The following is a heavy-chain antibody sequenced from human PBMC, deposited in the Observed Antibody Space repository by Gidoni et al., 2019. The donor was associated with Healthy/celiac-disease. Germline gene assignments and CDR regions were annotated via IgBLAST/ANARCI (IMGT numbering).Heavy chain of an antibody. CDR1: GFTFSSYA. J-gene: IGHJ6*02. D-gene: IGHD3-10*01. CDR2: ISGSGGST. V-gene: IGHV3-23*01. CDR3: AKSSGSYPYYYYGMDV. Sequence: EVQLLESGGGLVQPGGSLRLSCAASGFTFSSYAMSWVRQAPGKGLEWVSAISGSGGSTYYADSVKGRFTISRDNSKNTLYLQMNSLRAEDTAVYYCAKSSGSYPYYYYGMDVWGQGDHGHRLL.